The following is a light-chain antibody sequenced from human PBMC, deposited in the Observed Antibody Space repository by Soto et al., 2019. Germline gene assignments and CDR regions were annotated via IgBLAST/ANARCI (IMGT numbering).Light chain of an antibody. CDR2: DAS. CDR3: QQSYSTPIT. Sequence: EIVMTQSPGTLSLSPGERATLSCRASQSVTSYLAWYQQKPGQAPRLLISDASDRAPGIPDRFSGSGSGTDFTLTINRLVPEDFATYSCQQSYSTPITFGQGTRLEI. CDR1: QSVTSY. V-gene: IGKV3-11*01. J-gene: IGKJ5*01.